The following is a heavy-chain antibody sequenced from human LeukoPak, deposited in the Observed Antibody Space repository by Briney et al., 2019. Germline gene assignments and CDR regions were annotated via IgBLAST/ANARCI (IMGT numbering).Heavy chain of an antibody. Sequence: PGGSLRLSCAASGFTFDGYTMHWVRQAPGKGLEWVSLISWDGGSTFYADSVKGRFTISRDNSKNSLYLQMNSLRTEDTALYYCTKDSKRHDFSSFDNCGQGALVTVSS. CDR2: ISWDGGST. J-gene: IGHJ4*02. CDR1: GFTFDGYT. V-gene: IGHV3-43*01. D-gene: IGHD2-21*02. CDR3: TKDSKRHDFSSFDN.